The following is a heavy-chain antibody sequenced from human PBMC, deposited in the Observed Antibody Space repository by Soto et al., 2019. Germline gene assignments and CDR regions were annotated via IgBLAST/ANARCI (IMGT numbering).Heavy chain of an antibody. CDR1: GDSASSNSAA. J-gene: IGHJ4*02. V-gene: IGHV6-1*01. CDR2: TDYRSKWYN. CDR3: ARDSPGYGHYVLFDY. D-gene: IGHD4-17*01. Sequence: PSQTLSLTCALSGDSASSNSAAWSWIRQSTSRGLEWLGRTDYRSKWYNDYAVSVKSRITINPDTSKNQFSLQLNSVTPEDTAVYYCARDSPGYGHYVLFDYWAQGTLVTVSS.